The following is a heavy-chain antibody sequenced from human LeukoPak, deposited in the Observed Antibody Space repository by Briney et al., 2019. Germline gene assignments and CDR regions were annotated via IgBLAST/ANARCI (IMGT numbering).Heavy chain of an antibody. CDR3: ARDLIVPVGATGEVDY. D-gene: IGHD1-26*01. CDR1: GFTFSDYS. Sequence: PGGSLRLSCAASGFTFSDYSMNWVRQAPGKGLEWVSSISRVSTYIYYADSVKGRFTISRDNAKNSLYLQMNSLRAEDTAVYYCARDLIVPVGATGEVDYWGQGTLVTVSS. J-gene: IGHJ4*02. CDR2: ISRVSTYI. V-gene: IGHV3-21*01.